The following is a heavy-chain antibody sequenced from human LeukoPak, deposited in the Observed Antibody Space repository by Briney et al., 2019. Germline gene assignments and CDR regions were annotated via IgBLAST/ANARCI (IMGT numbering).Heavy chain of an antibody. J-gene: IGHJ4*02. CDR3: AREGNRSSDSSASYPLDY. V-gene: IGHV1-8*03. CDR2: MNPHSGNT. D-gene: IGHD1-26*01. CDR1: GYTFTSYD. Sequence: ASVKVSCKASGYTFTSYDISWARQATGQGLEWMGWMNPHSGNTGYAQKFQGRVTITRNSSISTAYMELSSLRSEDTAVYYCAREGNRSSDSSASYPLDYWGQGTLVTVSS.